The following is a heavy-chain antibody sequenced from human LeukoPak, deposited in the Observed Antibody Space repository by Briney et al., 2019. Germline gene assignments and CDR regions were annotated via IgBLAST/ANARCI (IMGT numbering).Heavy chain of an antibody. J-gene: IGHJ4*02. CDR2: IYTSGTI. D-gene: IGHD6-13*01. V-gene: IGHV4-4*07. CDR3: ARASRQSSSWLFDS. Sequence: SETLSLTCAVSGGTIGNYYWTCIRQPAGKGLEWIGRIYTSGTIHYNPSLKSRVTMSVDTSKNQFSLKLNSVTAADTAVYYCARASRQSSSWLFDSWGQGTLVIVSS. CDR1: GGTIGNYY.